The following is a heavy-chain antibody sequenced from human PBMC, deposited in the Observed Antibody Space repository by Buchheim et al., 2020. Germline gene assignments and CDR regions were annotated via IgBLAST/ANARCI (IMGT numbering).Heavy chain of an antibody. CDR3: AKDSITIFGVPNLPYYFDY. D-gene: IGHD3-3*01. Sequence: QVELVESGGGVVQPGRSLRLSCAGSGVSFSAYGMHWVRQAPGKGLEWVAVISYDGSERYYADSVRGRFTISRDNSKHTMYLQMNSLRLEDTAVYYCAKDSITIFGVPNLPYYFDYWGHGTL. CDR1: GVSFSAYG. CDR2: ISYDGSER. V-gene: IGHV3-30*18. J-gene: IGHJ4*01.